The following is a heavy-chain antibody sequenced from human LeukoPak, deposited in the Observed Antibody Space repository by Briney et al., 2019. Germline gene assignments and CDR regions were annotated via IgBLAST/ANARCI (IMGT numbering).Heavy chain of an antibody. CDR3: AKDYPYGAMPYYGMDV. V-gene: IGHV3-9*01. CDR2: ISWNSGSI. Sequence: QSGGSLRLSCAASGFTFSSYAMHWVRQAPGKGLEWVSGISWNSGSIGYADSAKGRFTISRDNAKNSLYLQMNSLRAEDTALYYCAKDYPYGAMPYYGMDVWAKGPRSPSP. CDR1: GFTFSSYA. J-gene: IGHJ6*02. D-gene: IGHD4-17*01.